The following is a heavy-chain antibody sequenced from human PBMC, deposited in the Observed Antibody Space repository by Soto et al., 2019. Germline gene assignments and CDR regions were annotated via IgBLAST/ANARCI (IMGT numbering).Heavy chain of an antibody. CDR1: GASISSHY. D-gene: IGHD3-22*01. J-gene: IGHJ5*02. CDR2: IYYSGST. Sequence: PSETLSLTCNVSGASISSHYWSWIRQSTGKGLEWIGYIYYSGSTNYNPSLKSRVTISVDTSKNQFSLKLSSVTAADTAVYYCARVGNYYDSSGYPSWDSWFDPWGQGTLVTVSS. V-gene: IGHV4-59*11. CDR3: ARVGNYYDSSGYPSWDSWFDP.